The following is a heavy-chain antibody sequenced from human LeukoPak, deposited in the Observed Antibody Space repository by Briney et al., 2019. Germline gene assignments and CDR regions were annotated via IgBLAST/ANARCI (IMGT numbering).Heavy chain of an antibody. J-gene: IGHJ4*02. V-gene: IGHV4-59*01. Sequence: XXLTXXVSGGSISSYYWSWIRQPPGKGLEWIGYIYYSGSTNYNPSLKRRVTISVDTSKNQFSLKLSSVTAADTAVYYCARMSGGYYDSSGYSTVIDYWGQGTLVTVSS. D-gene: IGHD3-22*01. CDR1: GGSISSYY. CDR3: ARMSGGYYDSSGYSTVIDY. CDR2: IYYSGST.